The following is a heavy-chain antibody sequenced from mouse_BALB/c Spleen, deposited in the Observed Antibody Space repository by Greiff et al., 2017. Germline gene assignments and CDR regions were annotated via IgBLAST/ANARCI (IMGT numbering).Heavy chain of an antibody. J-gene: IGHJ1*01. V-gene: IGHV8-12*01. CDR1: GFSLSTSGMG. CDR2: IYWDDDK. D-gene: IGHD1-1*01. CDR3: ARRGDYYGSSYWYFDV. Sequence: QVTLKESGPGILQPSQTLSLTCSFSGFSLSTSGMGVSWLRQPSGKGLEWLAHIYWDDDKRYNPSLKSRLTISKDTSSNPVFLKITSVDTADTATYYCARRGDYYGSSYWYFDVWGAGTTVTVSS.